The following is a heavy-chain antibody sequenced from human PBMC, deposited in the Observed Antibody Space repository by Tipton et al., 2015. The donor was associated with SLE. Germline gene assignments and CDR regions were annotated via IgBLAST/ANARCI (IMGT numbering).Heavy chain of an antibody. CDR1: GFTVSSNY. V-gene: IGHV3-66*02. J-gene: IGHJ4*02. CDR2: IYSGGST. D-gene: IGHD6-13*01. CDR3: ARWWGIAAAGTRDY. Sequence: SLRLSCAASGFTVSSNYMSWVRQAPGKGLEWVSVIYSGGSTYYADSAKGRFTISRDNSKNTLYLQMNSLRAEDTAVYYCARWWGIAAAGTRDYWGQGTLVTVSS.